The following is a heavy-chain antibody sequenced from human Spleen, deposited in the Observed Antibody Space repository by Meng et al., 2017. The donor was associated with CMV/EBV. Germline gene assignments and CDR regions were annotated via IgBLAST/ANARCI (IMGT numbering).Heavy chain of an antibody. CDR3: ARAGDYSNTPGYYYGMDV. CDR1: GYTFTSYY. CDR2: INPSGGST. J-gene: IGHJ6*02. V-gene: IGHV1-46*01. Sequence: ASVKDSCKASGYTFTSYYMDWVRQAPGQGLEWMGIINPSGGSTSYAQKFQGRVTMTRDTSTSTVDMELSSLRSEDTAVYYCARAGDYSNTPGYYYGMDVWGQGTTVTVSS. D-gene: IGHD4-11*01.